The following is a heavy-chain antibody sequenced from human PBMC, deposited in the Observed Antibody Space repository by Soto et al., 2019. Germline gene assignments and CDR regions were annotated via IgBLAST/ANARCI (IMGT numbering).Heavy chain of an antibody. CDR2: IYYSGRT. Sequence: SETLSLTFIVSGESISSSSYYWGWIRQPPGKGLEWIGSIYYSGRTYYNPSFKSRVTISIDTSKNQFSLKLSSVTATDTAVYYCARQRTTVVTQAYFDHWGQGALVTVSS. CDR3: ARQRTTVVTQAYFDH. CDR1: GESISSSSYY. J-gene: IGHJ4*02. D-gene: IGHD2-21*02. V-gene: IGHV4-39*01.